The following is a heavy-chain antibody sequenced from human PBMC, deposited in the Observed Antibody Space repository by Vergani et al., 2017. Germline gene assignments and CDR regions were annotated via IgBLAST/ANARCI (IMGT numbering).Heavy chain of an antibody. CDR2: IYPGDSDT. V-gene: IGHV5-51*03. CDR3: AKDRHYDFWSGYSLYYYYDGMDV. J-gene: IGHJ6*02. D-gene: IGHD3-3*01. Sequence: EVQLVQSGAEVKTPGESLKISCKGSGYRFTSYWIGWVRQMPGKGLEWMGIIYPGDSDTRYSPSFQGQVTISADKSISTAYLQWNSLRAEDTAVYYCAKDRHYDFWSGYSLYYYYDGMDVWGQGTTVTVSS. CDR1: GYRFTSYW.